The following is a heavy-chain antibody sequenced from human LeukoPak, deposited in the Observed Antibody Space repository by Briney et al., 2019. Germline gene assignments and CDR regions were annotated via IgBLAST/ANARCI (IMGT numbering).Heavy chain of an antibody. D-gene: IGHD5-24*01. J-gene: IGHJ4*02. V-gene: IGHV5-51*01. Sequence: GESLQISCKGSGYSFTSYWIGWVRQMPGKGLEWMGIIYPGDSDTRYSPSFQGQVTISADKSISTAYLQWSSLKASDTAMYYCAINGYNYYYYFDYWGQGTLVTVSS. CDR2: IYPGDSDT. CDR1: GYSFTSYW. CDR3: AINGYNYYYYFDY.